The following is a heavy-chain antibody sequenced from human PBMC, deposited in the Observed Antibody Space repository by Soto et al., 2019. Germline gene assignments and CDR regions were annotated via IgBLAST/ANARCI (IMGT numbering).Heavy chain of an antibody. D-gene: IGHD3-22*01. CDR3: ARQDYYDSSGYAFDI. Sequence: SETLSLTCTVSGGSISSSSYYWGWIRQPPGKGLEWIGSIYYSGSTYYNPSLKSRFTISEDTSKNRFSQKRSLVTAAATAVYYCARQDYYDSSGYAFDIWGQGTMVTVSS. CDR1: GGSISSSSYY. CDR2: IYYSGST. J-gene: IGHJ3*02. V-gene: IGHV4-39*01.